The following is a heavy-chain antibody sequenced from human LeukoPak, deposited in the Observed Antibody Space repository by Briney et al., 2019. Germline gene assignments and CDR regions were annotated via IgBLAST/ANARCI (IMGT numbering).Heavy chain of an antibody. Sequence: GGSLRLSCGASGFTFGTYWMHWVRQAPGKGLVWVSGINSDGGTTTYADSVKGRFTISRDNAKNTLYLQMNNLRAEDTAVYYCARGDPENYYYYYMDVWGKGTTVTVSS. CDR2: INSDGGTT. J-gene: IGHJ6*03. V-gene: IGHV3-74*01. D-gene: IGHD2-21*02. CDR3: ARGDPENYYYYYMDV. CDR1: GFTFGTYW.